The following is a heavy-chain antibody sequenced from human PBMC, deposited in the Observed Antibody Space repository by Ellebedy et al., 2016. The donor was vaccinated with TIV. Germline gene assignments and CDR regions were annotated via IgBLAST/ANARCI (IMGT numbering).Heavy chain of an antibody. CDR1: GFTFGDYA. D-gene: IGHD5-24*01. V-gene: IGHV3-23*01. J-gene: IGHJ4*02. Sequence: GESLKISCTASGFTFGDYAMSWFRQAPGKGLEWVAAISDSDSYTHYADSVKGRFTISRDNSKNTLYLQINSLSADDTAVYYCGTLATTFDYWGQGTLVTVSS. CDR3: GTLATTFDY. CDR2: ISDSDSYT.